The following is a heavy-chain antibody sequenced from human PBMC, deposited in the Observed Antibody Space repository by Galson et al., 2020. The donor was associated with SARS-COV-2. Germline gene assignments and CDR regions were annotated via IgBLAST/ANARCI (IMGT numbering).Heavy chain of an antibody. CDR1: GFTFSNAW. D-gene: IGHD3-22*01. CDR3: TKFSYDSSGYKGFDY. CDR2: IKSKTDGGTT. Sequence: TAGSLRLSCAASGFTFSNAWMSWVRQAPGKGLEWVGRIKSKTDGGTTDHAAPVKGRFTISRDDSKNTLYLQMNSLKTEDTGVYYCTKFSYDSSGYKGFDYWGQGTLVTVSS. J-gene: IGHJ4*02. V-gene: IGHV3-15*01.